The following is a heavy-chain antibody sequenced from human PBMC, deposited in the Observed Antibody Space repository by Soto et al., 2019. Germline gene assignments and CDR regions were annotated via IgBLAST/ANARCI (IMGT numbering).Heavy chain of an antibody. CDR2: IYPGDSDT. V-gene: IGHV5-51*01. D-gene: IGHD6-13*01. Sequence: GESLKISCKGSGYSFTSYWIGWVRQMPGKGLEWMGIIYPGDSDTRYSPSFQGQVTISADKSISNTYLQWSNLKASDTSMYYFARWQYSSSLFYYYYMDVWGEGTTVTVSS. CDR1: GYSFTSYW. J-gene: IGHJ6*03. CDR3: ARWQYSSSLFYYYYMDV.